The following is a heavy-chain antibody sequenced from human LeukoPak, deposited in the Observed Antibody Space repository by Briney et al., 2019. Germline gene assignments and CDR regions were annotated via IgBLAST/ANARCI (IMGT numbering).Heavy chain of an antibody. D-gene: IGHD3-10*01. J-gene: IGHJ5*02. CDR2: IIPIFGTA. CDR1: GYTFTSYG. CDR3: ARGTWFGEQTHGWFDP. V-gene: IGHV1-69*13. Sequence: SVKVSCKASGYTFTSYGISWVRQAPGQGLEWMGGIIPIFGTANYAQKFQGRVTITADESTSTAYMELSSLRSEDTAVYYCARGTWFGEQTHGWFDPWGQGTLVTVSS.